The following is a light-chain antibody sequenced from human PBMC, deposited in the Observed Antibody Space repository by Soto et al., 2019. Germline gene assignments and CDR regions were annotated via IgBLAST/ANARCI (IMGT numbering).Light chain of an antibody. CDR1: SSDVGGYNY. CDR2: EVT. Sequence: QSALTQPASVSGSPGQSITISCTGTSSDVGGYNYVSWYQQHPGKAPKLIIYEVTHRPSGVSHRFSGSKSGNTASLTISGLLAEDEADYYCCSYTTSSTLVFGGGTKLTVL. J-gene: IGLJ2*01. CDR3: CSYTTSSTLV. V-gene: IGLV2-14*01.